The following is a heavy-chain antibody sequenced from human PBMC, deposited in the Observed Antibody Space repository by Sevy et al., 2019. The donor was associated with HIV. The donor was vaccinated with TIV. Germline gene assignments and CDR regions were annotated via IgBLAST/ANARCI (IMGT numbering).Heavy chain of an antibody. V-gene: IGHV1-18*01. CDR3: ARDRVPYSSSCEFDY. Sequence: ASVKVSCKASGYTFSNYGINWVRQAPGHGLEWMGWISSYNGNTNYAQKFQGRVTMTIDTPTSTSYMELRSLRSDDTAMYYCARDRVPYSSSCEFDYWGQGTLVTVSS. CDR1: GYTFSNYG. CDR2: ISSYNGNT. J-gene: IGHJ4*02. D-gene: IGHD6-13*01.